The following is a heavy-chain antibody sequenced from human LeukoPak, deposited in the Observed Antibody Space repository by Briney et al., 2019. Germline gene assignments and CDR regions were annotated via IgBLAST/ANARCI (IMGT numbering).Heavy chain of an antibody. J-gene: IGHJ4*02. CDR3: ARGFRGPNFDY. D-gene: IGHD3-10*01. V-gene: IGHV4-39*01. Sequence: SETLSLTCTVSGGSIGSSSYYWGWIRQPPGKGLAWIGSIYYSGSTYYNPSLKSRVTISVDTSKNQFSLKLSSVTAADTAVYYCARGFRGPNFDYWGQGTLVTVSS. CDR1: GGSIGSSSYY. CDR2: IYYSGST.